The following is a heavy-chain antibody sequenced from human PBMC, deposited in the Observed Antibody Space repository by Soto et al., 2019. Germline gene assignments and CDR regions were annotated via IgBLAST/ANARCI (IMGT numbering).Heavy chain of an antibody. J-gene: IGHJ6*02. CDR2: IYPGDSDT. V-gene: IGHV5-51*01. CDR1: VDNFTIYL. Sequence: PGEAQNSSCDGSVDNFTIYLFCWVRQKPGKGLEWMGIIYPGDSDTRYSPSFQGQVTISADKSISTAYLQWSSLKASDTAMYYCATVGSNYYYYGMDVWGQGTTVTVSS. D-gene: IGHD1-26*01. CDR3: ATVGSNYYYYGMDV.